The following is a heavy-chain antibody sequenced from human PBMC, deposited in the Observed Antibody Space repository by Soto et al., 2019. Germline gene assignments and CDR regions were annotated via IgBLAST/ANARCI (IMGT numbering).Heavy chain of an antibody. CDR3: AKKVNSGPGSQYFDY. CDR1: VFTFSSYS. D-gene: IGHD3-10*01. J-gene: IGHJ4*02. Sequence: LRLSFAASVFTFSSYSMSWVRQAPGKGLEWVSGFRTSGDGGTTYYADSVKGRFTISRDNSKNMLFLQMNSLRAEDTAIYYCAKKVNSGPGSQYFDYWGQGTLVT. CDR2: FRTSGDGGTT. V-gene: IGHV3-23*01.